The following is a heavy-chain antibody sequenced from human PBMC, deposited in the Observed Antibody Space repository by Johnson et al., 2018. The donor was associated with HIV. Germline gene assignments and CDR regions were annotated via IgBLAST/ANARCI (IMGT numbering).Heavy chain of an antibody. CDR3: AKDQGYWGDDAFDV. Sequence: QVQLVESGGGVVQPGRSLRLSCAASGFTFSSYGMHWVRQAPGKGLEWVAVIWYDGSNKDYADSVKGRFTISRDNSKNTLYLQMNSRRAEDTALYYCAKDQGYWGDDAFDVWGQGTLVIVYS. V-gene: IGHV3-33*06. CDR1: GFTFSSYG. D-gene: IGHD7-27*01. J-gene: IGHJ3*01. CDR2: IWYDGSNK.